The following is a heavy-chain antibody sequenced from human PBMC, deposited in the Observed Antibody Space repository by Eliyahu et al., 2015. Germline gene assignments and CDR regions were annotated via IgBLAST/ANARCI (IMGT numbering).Heavy chain of an antibody. CDR2: ITPIFAAA. J-gene: IGHJ4*02. V-gene: IGHV1-69*01. Sequence: QVQLVQSGAEXKKPGSSVKLSCKAXGDXXSTHPXSXXRQAPGQGLEWMGGITPIFAAANYAQKFQGRLTITADEYTSTVYMEVSSXRSEDTAVYYCAREGKRMAANPFDYWGQGSLVIVSS. D-gene: IGHD5-24*01. CDR3: AREGKRMAANPFDY. CDR1: GDXXSTHP.